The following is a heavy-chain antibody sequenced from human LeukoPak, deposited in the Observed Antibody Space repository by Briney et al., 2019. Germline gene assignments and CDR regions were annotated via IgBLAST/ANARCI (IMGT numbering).Heavy chain of an antibody. J-gene: IGHJ4*02. D-gene: IGHD6-13*01. CDR1: GYTFINFA. CDR2: INAGNGNT. V-gene: IGHV1-3*01. CDR3: ARGPRAAADDY. Sequence: ASVKFSCKASGYTFINFAINCGRQAPGQRPEWMGWINAGNGNTKYSQKFQGRLTITRDTSASTAYMELSSLTSEDTAVYYCARGPRAAADDYWGQGTLVTVSS.